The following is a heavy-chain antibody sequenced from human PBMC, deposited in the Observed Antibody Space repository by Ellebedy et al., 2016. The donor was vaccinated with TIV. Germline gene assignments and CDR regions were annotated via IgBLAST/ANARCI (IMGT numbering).Heavy chain of an antibody. Sequence: GGSLRLSCAASGFTFSSYWMSWVRQAPGKGLEWVANIKQDGSEKYYVDSVKGRFTISRDNAKNSLYLQMNSLRAEGTAVYYCATDGSYGDYLSPTHAFAFWGQGTMVTVSS. J-gene: IGHJ3*01. V-gene: IGHV3-7*01. D-gene: IGHD4-17*01. CDR1: GFTFSSYW. CDR2: IKQDGSEK. CDR3: ATDGSYGDYLSPTHAFAF.